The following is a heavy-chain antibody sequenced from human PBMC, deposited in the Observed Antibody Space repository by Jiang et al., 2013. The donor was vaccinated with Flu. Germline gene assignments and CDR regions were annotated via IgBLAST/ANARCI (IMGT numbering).Heavy chain of an antibody. J-gene: IGHJ6*02. Sequence: SGLVKPSQTLSLTCAVSGGSISSGGYSWSWIRQPPGKGLEWIGYIYHSGSTYYNPSLKSRVTISVDRSKNQFSLKLSSVTAADTAVYYCARGNRRDGVVAHYYYGMDVWGQGTTVTVSS. D-gene: IGHD3-3*01. CDR3: ARGNRRDGVVAHYYYGMDV. CDR2: IYHSGST. V-gene: IGHV4-30-2*01. CDR1: GGSISSGGYS.